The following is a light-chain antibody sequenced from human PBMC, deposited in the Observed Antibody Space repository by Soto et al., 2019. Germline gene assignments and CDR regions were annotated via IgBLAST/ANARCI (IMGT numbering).Light chain of an antibody. CDR1: SSDIGGYNH. CDR3: CAYTARTTLSWV. J-gene: IGLJ3*02. V-gene: IGLV2-14*03. Sequence: QSVLTQPTSVSGSPGQSITISCTGVSSDIGGYNHVSWYQQHPGNVPRLIIYDVDNRPLGISNRFSGSQSGNTASLSISGLQAEDKADYYCCAYTARTTLSWVFGGGTQLTVL. CDR2: DVD.